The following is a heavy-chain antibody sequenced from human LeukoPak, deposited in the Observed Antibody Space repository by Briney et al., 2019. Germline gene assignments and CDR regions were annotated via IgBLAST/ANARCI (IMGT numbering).Heavy chain of an antibody. CDR1: GFTFNNYR. V-gene: IGHV3-7*01. D-gene: IGHD7-27*01. CDR2: IKQDGSEK. Sequence: GGSLRLSCAASGFTFNNYRMSWVRQAPGKGLEWVAIIKQDGSEKYYVDSVKGRFTISRDNAKNSLYLQMNSLRAEDTAVYYCANHWGSYYYGMDVWGQGTTVAVSS. J-gene: IGHJ6*02. CDR3: ANHWGSYYYGMDV.